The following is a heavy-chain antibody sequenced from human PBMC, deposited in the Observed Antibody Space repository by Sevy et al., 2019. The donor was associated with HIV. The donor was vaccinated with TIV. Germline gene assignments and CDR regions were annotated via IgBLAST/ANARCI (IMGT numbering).Heavy chain of an antibody. CDR1: GFTFSSYS. D-gene: IGHD3-22*01. J-gene: IGHJ4*02. CDR3: ARDLSGGSGFPVGDFDY. Sequence: GESLKISCAASGFTFSSYSMNWVRQAPGKGLEWVSSISSSSSYIYYADSVKGRFTISRDNAKNSLYLQMNSLRAEDTAVYYCARDLSGGSGFPVGDFDYWGQGTLVTVSS. CDR2: ISSSSSYI. V-gene: IGHV3-21*01.